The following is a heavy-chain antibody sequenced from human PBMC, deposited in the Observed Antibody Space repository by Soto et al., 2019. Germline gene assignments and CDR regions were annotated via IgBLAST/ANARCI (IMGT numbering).Heavy chain of an antibody. CDR1: GGSFSDYS. J-gene: IGHJ4*02. V-gene: IGHV4-34*01. Sequence: SETLSLTCAVYGGSFSDYSWSWIRQPPGKGLEWIGEINHSGSTNYNPSLKSRVSISVDTSKNQFSLKMSSVTAADTAVYYCARRTSPMIRGPLGYWGQGTLVTVS. D-gene: IGHD3-10*01. CDR3: ARRTSPMIRGPLGY. CDR2: INHSGST.